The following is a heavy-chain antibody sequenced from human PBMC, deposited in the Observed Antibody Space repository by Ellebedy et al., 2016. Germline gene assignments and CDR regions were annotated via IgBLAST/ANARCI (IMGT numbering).Heavy chain of an antibody. CDR2: IYPGDSDT. CDR1: GYSFTSYW. Sequence: GESLKISXKGSGYSFTSYWIGWVRQMPGKGLEWMGIIYPGDSDTRYSPSFQGQVTISADKSISTAYLQWSSLKASDTAMYYCARYQQLVLKAFDIWGQGTMVTVSS. J-gene: IGHJ3*02. CDR3: ARYQQLVLKAFDI. V-gene: IGHV5-51*01. D-gene: IGHD6-13*01.